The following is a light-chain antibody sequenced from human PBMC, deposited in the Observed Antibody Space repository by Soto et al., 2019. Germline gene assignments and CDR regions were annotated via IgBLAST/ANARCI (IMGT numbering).Light chain of an antibody. Sequence: DIGFTQSPGTLSLSPGERATLSCRASQSVTSSYLAWYQQKPGQSPRLLIYGSSSRATGIPDRFSGSGSGTDFTLTISRLEPEDFAMYYCHQYGSSPLTCGGGTQVGIK. CDR2: GSS. V-gene: IGKV3-20*01. J-gene: IGKJ4*01. CDR1: QSVTSSY. CDR3: HQYGSSPLT.